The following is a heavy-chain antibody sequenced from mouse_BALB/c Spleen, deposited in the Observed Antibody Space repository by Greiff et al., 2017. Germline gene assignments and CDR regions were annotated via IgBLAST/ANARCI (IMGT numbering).Heavy chain of an antibody. CDR2: ISSGGGNT. CDR3: ARYVGNYAMDY. V-gene: IGHV5-9*03. J-gene: IGHJ4*01. Sequence: EVKLMESGGGLVKPGGSLKLSCAASGFTFSSYTMSWVRQTPEKRLEWVATISSGGGNTYYPDSVKGRFTISRDNAKNNLYLQMSSLRSEDTALYYCARYVGNYAMDYWGQGTSVTVSS. CDR1: GFTFSSYT.